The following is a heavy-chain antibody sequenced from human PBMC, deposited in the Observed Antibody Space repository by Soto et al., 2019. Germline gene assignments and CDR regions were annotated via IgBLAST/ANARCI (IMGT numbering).Heavy chain of an antibody. V-gene: IGHV4-61*08. CDR2: FSLSGST. CDR3: ARDRSTYGGGGTGEVKENWFDP. J-gene: IGHJ5*02. CDR1: GVSISSGGYY. Sequence: LSLTCTVSGVSISSGGYYWGWIRQHPGKGLEWIGRFSLSGSTDYNPSLKSRVTMSVDTSKNQVSLKLNSVTTADTAVYYCARDRSTYGGGGTGEVKENWFDPWGPGTLVTVSS. D-gene: IGHD2-8*01.